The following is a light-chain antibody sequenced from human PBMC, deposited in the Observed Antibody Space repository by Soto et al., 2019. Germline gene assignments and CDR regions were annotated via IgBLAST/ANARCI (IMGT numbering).Light chain of an antibody. CDR3: QPYYSTPYT. Sequence: DIVMTQSPDSLAVSLGERATINCKSSQSVLYSSDNKNYFAWYQQKPGQPPNLLIYWASTRESGVPDRFSGSGSGTDFTLTISSLQAEDVAVYYCQPYYSTPYTFGQGTKLEIK. V-gene: IGKV4-1*01. CDR2: WAS. J-gene: IGKJ2*01. CDR1: QSVLYSSDNKNY.